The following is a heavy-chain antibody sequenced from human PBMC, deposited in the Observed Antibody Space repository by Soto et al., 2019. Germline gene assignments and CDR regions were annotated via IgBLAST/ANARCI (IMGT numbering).Heavy chain of an antibody. J-gene: IGHJ6*02. V-gene: IGHV4-59*06. Sequence: PSETLSLTCTVSGGSISSYYWSWIRQPPGKGLEWIGYIYYSGSTYYNPSLKSRVTISVDTSKNQFSLKLSSVTAADTAVYYCARAPKSAPYDFWSGFPVTVYYYGMDVWGQGTTVTVSS. CDR1: GGSISSYY. D-gene: IGHD3-3*01. CDR3: ARAPKSAPYDFWSGFPVTVYYYGMDV. CDR2: IYYSGST.